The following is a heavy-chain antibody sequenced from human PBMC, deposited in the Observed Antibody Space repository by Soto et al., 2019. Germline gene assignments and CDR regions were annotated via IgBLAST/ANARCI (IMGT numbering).Heavy chain of an antibody. CDR1: SGSISSSNW. D-gene: IGHD4-17*01. V-gene: IGHV4-4*02. Sequence: QVQLQESGPGLVKPSGTLSLTCAVSSGSISSSNWWSWVRQPPGKGLEWIGEIYHSGSTNYNPSLKSRVTISVDKSKTQFSLKLSSVTAADTAVYYCARIGAMTTVTTAGGDYFDYWGQGTLVTVSS. CDR3: ARIGAMTTVTTAGGDYFDY. CDR2: IYHSGST. J-gene: IGHJ4*02.